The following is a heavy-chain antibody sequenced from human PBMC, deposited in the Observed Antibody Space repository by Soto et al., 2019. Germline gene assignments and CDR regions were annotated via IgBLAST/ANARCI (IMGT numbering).Heavy chain of an antibody. CDR2: IYCSVST. D-gene: IGHD4-17*01. J-gene: IGHJ4*02. V-gene: IGHV4-59*01. CDR1: GGSISGYY. CDR3: ARDYGGPFDY. Sequence: QVQLQESGPGLVKPSETLSLTCTVSGGSISGYYWSWIRQPPGKGLELIGCIYCSVSTNYNPSLKSRVTISVDTSKNQFSLKLSSVTAADTAVYYCARDYGGPFDYWGQRTLVTVSS.